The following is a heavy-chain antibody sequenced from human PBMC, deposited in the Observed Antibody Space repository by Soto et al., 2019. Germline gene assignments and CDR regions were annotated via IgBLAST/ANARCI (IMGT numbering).Heavy chain of an antibody. CDR3: AKGRGGSGSLTPRVDF. Sequence: EVQLLESGGGLVQPGGSLRLSCAASGFTFNNYAMTWVRQAPGKGLEWVSAISGGGDTTSYADSAKGRFTVSRDGSKHTLYLQMSSLRAADTALYYCAKGRGGSGSLTPRVDFWGQGTLVTVSS. J-gene: IGHJ4*02. D-gene: IGHD3-10*01. CDR2: ISGGGDTT. V-gene: IGHV3-23*01. CDR1: GFTFNNYA.